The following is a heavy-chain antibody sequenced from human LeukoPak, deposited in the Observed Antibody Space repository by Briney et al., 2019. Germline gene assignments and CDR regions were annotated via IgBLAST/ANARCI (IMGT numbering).Heavy chain of an antibody. Sequence: PGGSLRLSCAASGFTFSSYSMNWVRQAPGKGLEWVSYISSSSSIQYADSVKGRFTISRDNAKNSLYLQMNSLGAEDTAVYYCAREGSGSYSGYWGQGTLVTVSS. V-gene: IGHV3-48*04. CDR2: ISSSSSI. D-gene: IGHD1-26*01. J-gene: IGHJ4*02. CDR1: GFTFSSYS. CDR3: AREGSGSYSGY.